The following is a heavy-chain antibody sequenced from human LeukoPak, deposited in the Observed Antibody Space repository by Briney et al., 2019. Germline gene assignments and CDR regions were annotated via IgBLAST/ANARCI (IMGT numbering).Heavy chain of an antibody. Sequence: GASVKVSCKASGYTFTGYYMHWVRQAPGQGLEWMGWINPSSGGANYAQRFQGRVTMTRDTSITTAYMELSTLTSDDTAVYYCARQPMIVVVNAFDIWGQGTMVTVSS. CDR2: INPSSGGA. D-gene: IGHD3-22*01. J-gene: IGHJ3*02. V-gene: IGHV1-2*02. CDR3: ARQPMIVVVNAFDI. CDR1: GYTFTGYY.